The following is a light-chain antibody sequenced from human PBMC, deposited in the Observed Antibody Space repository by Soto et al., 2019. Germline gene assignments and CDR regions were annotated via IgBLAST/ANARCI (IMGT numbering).Light chain of an antibody. CDR2: AAS. Sequence: IQLTQSPSSLSASVGDRVTITCRASQGISSYLAWYQQKPGKAPKLLIYAASTLQSGVPSRLSGSGSGTDFTLTIGSLQTEDFATDYCQQLNSYPLTVGGGTKVEIE. V-gene: IGKV1-9*01. CDR3: QQLNSYPLT. J-gene: IGKJ4*01. CDR1: QGISSY.